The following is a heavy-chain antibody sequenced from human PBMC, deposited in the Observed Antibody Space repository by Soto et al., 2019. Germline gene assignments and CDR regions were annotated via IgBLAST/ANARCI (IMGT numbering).Heavy chain of an antibody. CDR2: IIPLIGTT. V-gene: IGHV1-69*01. CDR1: GGTFNNYA. CDR3: ASSYGTSWYGDY. J-gene: IGHJ4*02. D-gene: IGHD6-13*01. Sequence: VHLVQSGAEVKQPGTSVKVSCKASGGTFNNYAITWVRQAPGQGLEWMGGIIPLIGTTNYAQKFQGRITITADESTSTVYMELSSLISEDTAVYYCASSYGTSWYGDYWGQGTLVTVSS.